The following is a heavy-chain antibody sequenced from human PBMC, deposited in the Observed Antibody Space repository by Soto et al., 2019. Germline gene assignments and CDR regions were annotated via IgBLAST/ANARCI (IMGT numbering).Heavy chain of an antibody. CDR1: RCIVLGYW. CDR2: INSDGSRT. J-gene: IGHJ4*02. V-gene: IGHV3-74*01. Sequence: CCASCRCIVLGYWRHLERQAPGKGLVWVSRINSDGSRTSYADSVTGRFTISRDNAKNTLYLQMNSLRVEDTALYYCARETNRGFYFEYWGQGTLFTVSS. CDR3: ARETNRGFYFEY.